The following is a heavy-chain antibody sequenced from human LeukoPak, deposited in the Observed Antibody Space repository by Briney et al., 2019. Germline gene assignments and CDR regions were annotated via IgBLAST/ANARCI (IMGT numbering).Heavy chain of an antibody. D-gene: IGHD2-2*02. CDR3: APGGYCSSTSCHIPPYYYGMDV. CDR2: ISGSGGST. J-gene: IGHJ6*02. CDR1: GFTFSSYA. V-gene: IGHV3-23*01. Sequence: SGGSLRLSCAASGFTFSSYAMSWVRQAPGKGLQWVSAISGSGGSTYYADSVKGRFTISRDNSKNTLYLQMNSLRAEDTAVYYCAPGGYCSSTSCHIPPYYYGMDVWGQGTTVTVSS.